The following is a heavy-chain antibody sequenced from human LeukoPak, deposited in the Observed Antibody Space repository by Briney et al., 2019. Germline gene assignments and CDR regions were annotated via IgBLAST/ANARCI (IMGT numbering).Heavy chain of an antibody. CDR1: GYTFTSYY. CDR2: INPSGGST. CDR3: ARDSAMARGRPYYFDY. Sequence: ASVKVSCKASGYTFTSYYIHWVRQAPGQGLEWMGIINPSGGSTSYAQKFQGRVTMTRDTSTSTVYMELSSLRSEDTAVYYCARDSAMARGRPYYFDYWGQGTLVTVSS. V-gene: IGHV1-46*01. J-gene: IGHJ4*02. D-gene: IGHD3-10*01.